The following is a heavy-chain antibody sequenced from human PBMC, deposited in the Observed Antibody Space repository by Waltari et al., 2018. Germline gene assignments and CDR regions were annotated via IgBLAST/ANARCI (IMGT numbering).Heavy chain of an antibody. J-gene: IGHJ3*01. CDR2: ISYTGTT. V-gene: IGHV4-39*01. Sequence: QLHLQEAGPGLVKPSETLSLTCSVSGGTIXXXXXXXAWNRQPPEKGLEWTATISYTGTTYYNPSLKSRVTISMYTSKNQFSLKLTSVTAADTAVYYCATYVGASIGTAAFDVWGQGTMVTVSS. D-gene: IGHD3-16*01. CDR1: GGTIXXXXXX. CDR3: ATYVGASIGTAAFDV.